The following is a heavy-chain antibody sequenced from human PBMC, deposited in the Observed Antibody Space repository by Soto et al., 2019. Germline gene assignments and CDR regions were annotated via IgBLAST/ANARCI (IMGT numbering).Heavy chain of an antibody. CDR3: ARNLRKGQYVYYGRDV. CDR2: IWYDGSNK. D-gene: IGHD2-8*01. CDR1: GFTFSSYG. J-gene: IGHJ6*02. V-gene: IGHV3-33*01. Sequence: QVQLVESGGGVVQPGRSLRLSCAASGFTFSSYGMHWVRQAPGKGLEWVAVIWYDGSNKYYADSVKGRFTISRDNSKNTLYLQMNSLRAEDTGVYYGARNLRKGQYVYYGRDVWGQGTTVAVSS.